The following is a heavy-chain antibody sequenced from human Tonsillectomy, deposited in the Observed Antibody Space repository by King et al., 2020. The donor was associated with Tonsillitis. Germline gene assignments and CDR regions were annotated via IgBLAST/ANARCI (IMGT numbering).Heavy chain of an antibody. D-gene: IGHD6-19*01. V-gene: IGHV4-59*01. CDR1: GGSISSYY. J-gene: IGHJ5*02. Sequence: VQLQESGPGLVKPSETLSLTCTVSGGSISSYYWTWIRQPPGKGLEWIGYLYNTGITNYNPSLKSRVTISGDTSKNQISLKLSSVTAADTAVYYCARESETVAAWGSWFDPWGQGTLVTVSP. CDR2: LYNTGIT. CDR3: ARESETVAAWGSWFDP.